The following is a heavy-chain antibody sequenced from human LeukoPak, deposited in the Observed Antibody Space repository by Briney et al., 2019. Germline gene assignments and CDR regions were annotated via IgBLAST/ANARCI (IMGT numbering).Heavy chain of an antibody. CDR3: ARAATVTPYYFDY. J-gene: IGHJ4*02. Sequence: ASVKVSCKASGYTFSSYYMHWVRQAPGQGLEWMGIINPSGGGTNYAQKFQGRVTMTRDTSISTAYMELSRLRSDDTAVYYCARAATVTPYYFDYWGQGTLVTVSS. D-gene: IGHD4-17*01. CDR1: GYTFSSYY. CDR2: INPSGGGT. V-gene: IGHV1-2*02.